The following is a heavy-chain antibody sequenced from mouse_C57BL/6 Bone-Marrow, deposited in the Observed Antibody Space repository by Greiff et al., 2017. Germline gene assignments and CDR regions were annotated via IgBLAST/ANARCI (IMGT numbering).Heavy chain of an antibody. Sequence: QVQLQQSGPELVKPGASVKISCKASGYAFSSSWMNWVKQRPGKGLEWIGRIYPGDGDTNYNGKFMGKATLTADKSSSTAYMQLSSLTSEDSAVYFCARGRDLDFDYWGQGTTLTVSS. CDR1: GYAFSSSW. V-gene: IGHV1-82*01. J-gene: IGHJ2*01. CDR2: IYPGDGDT. CDR3: ARGRDLDFDY.